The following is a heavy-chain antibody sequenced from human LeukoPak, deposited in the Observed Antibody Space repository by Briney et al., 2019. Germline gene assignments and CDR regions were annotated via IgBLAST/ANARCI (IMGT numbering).Heavy chain of an antibody. Sequence: GGSLRLSCAASGFTFTKYDMHWVRQATGGGLEWVSAIGIYGDTYYTGSLKGRFTTSRENAKNSLYLQMDSLRAEDPAVYYCTRGGIQVSGIDEIDHWGQGTLVTVSS. CDR3: TRGGIQVSGIDEIDH. CDR1: GFTFTKYD. D-gene: IGHD6-19*01. V-gene: IGHV3-13*01. J-gene: IGHJ4*02. CDR2: IGIYGDT.